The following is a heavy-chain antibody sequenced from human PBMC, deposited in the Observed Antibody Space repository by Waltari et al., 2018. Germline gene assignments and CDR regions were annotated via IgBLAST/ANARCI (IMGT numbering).Heavy chain of an antibody. CDR1: GFTFRTCW. D-gene: IGHD1-26*01. CDR2: IKQDGSEK. CDR3: ARVSWDTITRKGIDY. Sequence: EVQLVESGGDLVQPGGALSLSCAASGFTFRTCWMSWVRQAPGKGLEWVANIKQDGSEKLYVDSVKGRFTISRDNARNSLYLQMNSLRGEDTAVYYCARVSWDTITRKGIDYWGLGTLVIVSS. V-gene: IGHV3-7*01. J-gene: IGHJ4*02.